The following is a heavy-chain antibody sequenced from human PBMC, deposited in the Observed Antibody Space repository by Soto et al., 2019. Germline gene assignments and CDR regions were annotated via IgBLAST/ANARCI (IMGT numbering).Heavy chain of an antibody. Sequence: TLSLTCAISGDSVSSNSAAWNWIRQSPSRGLEWLGRTYYRSKWYNDYAVSVKSRITINPDTSKNQFSLQLNSVTPEDTAVYYCASSRYSGYDRTDAFDIRGQGTMVTGSS. CDR1: GDSVSSNSAA. V-gene: IGHV6-1*01. D-gene: IGHD5-12*01. J-gene: IGHJ3*02. CDR3: ASSRYSGYDRTDAFDI. CDR2: TYYRSKWYN.